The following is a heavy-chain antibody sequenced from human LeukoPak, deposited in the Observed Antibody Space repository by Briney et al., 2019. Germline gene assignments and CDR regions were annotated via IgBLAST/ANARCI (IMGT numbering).Heavy chain of an antibody. J-gene: IGHJ4*02. D-gene: IGHD1-26*01. Sequence: SETLSLTCTVSGGSISSSSYCWGWIRQPPGKGLEWIGSIYYSGSTYYNPSLKSRVTVSVDTSKNQFSLKLSSVTAADTAVYYCARHAVERVGAHFDYWGQGTLVTVSS. CDR1: GGSISSSSYC. V-gene: IGHV4-39*01. CDR2: IYYSGST. CDR3: ARHAVERVGAHFDY.